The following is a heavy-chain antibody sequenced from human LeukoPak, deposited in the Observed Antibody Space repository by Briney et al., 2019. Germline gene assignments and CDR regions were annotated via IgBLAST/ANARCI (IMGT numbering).Heavy chain of an antibody. D-gene: IGHD1-26*01. CDR2: IYYSGYT. CDR3: AAYRRETLYFDY. J-gene: IGHJ4*02. V-gene: IGHV4-30-4*01. Sequence: PSQTLSLTCTVSGGSISSGDYYWNWIRQPPGKGLEWIGYIYYSGYTYYNPSLKSRVTISVDTSKNQFSLKPTSVTAAATAVYYCAAYRRETLYFDYWGQGTLVNVSS. CDR1: GGSISSGDYY.